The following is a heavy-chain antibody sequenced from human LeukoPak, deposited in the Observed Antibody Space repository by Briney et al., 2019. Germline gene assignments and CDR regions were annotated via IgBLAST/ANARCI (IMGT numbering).Heavy chain of an antibody. CDR2: INPNSGGT. D-gene: IGHD6-19*01. Sequence: ASVKVSCKASGYTFTGYYMHWVRQAPGQGLEWMGWINPNSGGTNYAQKFQGRVTMTRDTSISTAYMELSRLRSDDTAVYYCARDLAVAGYYYGMDVWGQGTTVTVSS. J-gene: IGHJ6*02. CDR3: ARDLAVAGYYYGMDV. V-gene: IGHV1-2*02. CDR1: GYTFTGYY.